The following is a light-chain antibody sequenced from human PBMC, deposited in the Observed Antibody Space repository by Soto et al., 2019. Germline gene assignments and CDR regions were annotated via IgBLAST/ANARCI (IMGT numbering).Light chain of an antibody. CDR1: STNIGTNY. V-gene: IGLV1-47*01. CDR2: RNN. J-gene: IGLJ2*01. Sequence: QSVLTQPPSASGTPGQRVTISCSGSSTNIGTNYVSWYQHLPGRAPKVLIIRNNQRPSGVPDRFSGSKSGPSASLAISGLRSEDEAEYFCAAWDDNLNGHVVFGGGTKLTVL. CDR3: AAWDDNLNGHVV.